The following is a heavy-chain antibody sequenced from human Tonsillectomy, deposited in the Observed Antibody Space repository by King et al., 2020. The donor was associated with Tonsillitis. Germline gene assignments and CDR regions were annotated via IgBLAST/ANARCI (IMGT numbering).Heavy chain of an antibody. CDR1: GFTFSSYG. J-gene: IGHJ4*02. CDR2: ISYDGSNK. CDR3: AKGREYSSSAFDY. D-gene: IGHD6-6*01. Sequence: VQLVESGGGVVQPGRSLRLSCAASGFTFSSYGMHWVRQAPGKGLEWVAVISYDGSNKYYADSVKGRFTITRDNSKNTLYLQMNSLRAEDTAVYYCAKGREYSSSAFDYWGQGTLVTVAS. V-gene: IGHV3-30*18.